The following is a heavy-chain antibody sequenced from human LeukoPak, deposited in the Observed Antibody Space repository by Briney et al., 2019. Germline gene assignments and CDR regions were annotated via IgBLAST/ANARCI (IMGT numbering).Heavy chain of an antibody. V-gene: IGHV4-34*01. CDR3: ARSSRWFGVAFDI. D-gene: IGHD6-13*01. CDR2: INHSGST. CDR1: GGSFSGYY. J-gene: IGHJ3*02. Sequence: SETLSLTCAVYGGSFSGYYWSWIRQPPGKGLEWIGEINHSGSTNYNPSLKSRVTISVDTPKNQFSLKLSSVTAADTAVYYCARSSRWFGVAFDIWGQGTMVTVSS.